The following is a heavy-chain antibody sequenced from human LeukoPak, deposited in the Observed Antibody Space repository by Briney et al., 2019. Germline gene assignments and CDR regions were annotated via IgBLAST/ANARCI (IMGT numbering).Heavy chain of an antibody. CDR2: IWYDGSNK. D-gene: IGHD3-10*01. V-gene: IGHV3-33*01. CDR3: ARYGVLWFGELSDAFDI. CDR1: GFTFSSYG. Sequence: PGGSLRLSCAASGFTFSSYGMHWVRQAPGKGLEWVAVIWYDGSNKYYADSVKGRFTISRDNSKNTLYLQMNSLRAEDTAVYYCARYGVLWFGELSDAFDIWGQGTMVTVSS. J-gene: IGHJ3*02.